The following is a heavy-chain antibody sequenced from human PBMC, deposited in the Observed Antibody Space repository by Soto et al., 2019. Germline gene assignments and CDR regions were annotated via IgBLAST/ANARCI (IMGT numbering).Heavy chain of an antibody. CDR3: ARAGLQCGSSSCSGMFGMDV. V-gene: IGHV1-2*04. CDR1: GYTFTGYY. Sequence: GASVKVSCKASGYTFTGYYMHWVRQTPGQGLEWMGWINPNSGGTNYAQKFQGWVTMTRDTSISTAYMELSRLRSDDTALYYCARAGLQCGSSSCSGMFGMDVWGQGTTVTVSS. CDR2: INPNSGGT. D-gene: IGHD2-2*01. J-gene: IGHJ6*02.